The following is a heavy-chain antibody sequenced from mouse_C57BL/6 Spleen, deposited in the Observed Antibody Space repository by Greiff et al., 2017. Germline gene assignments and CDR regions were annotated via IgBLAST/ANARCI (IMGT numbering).Heavy chain of an antibody. D-gene: IGHD1-1*01. CDR2: INPGSGGT. V-gene: IGHV1-54*01. CDR3: ARAKYYGSSYDYAMDY. Sequence: VQLQQSGAELVRPGTSVKVSCKASGYAFTNYLIEWVKQRPGQGLEWIGVINPGSGGTNYNEKFKGKATLTADKSSSTAYMQLSSLTSEDCAVYFCARAKYYGSSYDYAMDYWGQGTSVTVSS. J-gene: IGHJ4*01. CDR1: GYAFTNYL.